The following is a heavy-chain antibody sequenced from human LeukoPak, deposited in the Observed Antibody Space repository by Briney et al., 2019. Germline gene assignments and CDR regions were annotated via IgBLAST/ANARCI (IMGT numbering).Heavy chain of an antibody. V-gene: IGHV3-11*03. D-gene: IGHD2-21*02. CDR2: ISPTGSYT. CDR1: GFMLSVYY. J-gene: IGHJ4*02. Sequence: GGSLRLSCEASGFMLSVYYMSWFRLAPGKGLEWIGYISPTGSYTTYADSVRGRFTISRDNAKNLLFLQMNDLTTDDTAVYYCARKLGGAQCGGDCFFDHWGQGTRVAVSS. CDR3: ARKLGGAQCGGDCFFDH.